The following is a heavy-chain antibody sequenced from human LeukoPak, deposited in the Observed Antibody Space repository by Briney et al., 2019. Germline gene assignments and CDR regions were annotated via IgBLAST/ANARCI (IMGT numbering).Heavy chain of an antibody. D-gene: IGHD6-13*01. J-gene: IGHJ4*02. V-gene: IGHV1-46*01. Sequence: GASVKVSCKASGYTFTSYYMHWVRQAPGQGLEWMGIINPSGGSTSYAQKFQGRVTMTRDTSTSTVYMELSSLRSEDTAVYYCARSVGGGSSWYFGFGYWGQGTLVTVSS. CDR1: GYTFTSYY. CDR2: INPSGGST. CDR3: ARSVGGGSSWYFGFGY.